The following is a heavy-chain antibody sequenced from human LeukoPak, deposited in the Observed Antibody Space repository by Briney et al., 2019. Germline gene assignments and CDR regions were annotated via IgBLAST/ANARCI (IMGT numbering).Heavy chain of an antibody. D-gene: IGHD6-19*01. CDR2: INSDGSST. V-gene: IGHV3-74*01. J-gene: IGHJ4*02. Sequence: AGRSLRLSCAASGFTFSSYGMHWVRQAPGKGLVWVSRINSDGSSTIYADSVKGRSTISRDNAKNTLYLQMNSLRAEDTAVYYCARDLGAVAGTADYWGQGTLVTVSS. CDR3: ARDLGAVAGTADY. CDR1: GFTFSSYG.